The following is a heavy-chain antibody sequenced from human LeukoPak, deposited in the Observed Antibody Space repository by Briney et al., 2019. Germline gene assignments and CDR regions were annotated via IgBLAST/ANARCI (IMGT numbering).Heavy chain of an antibody. J-gene: IGHJ5*02. CDR2: IYYSGST. V-gene: IGHV4-39*01. CDR1: GGSISSTIYY. CDR3: ARCKKNYYDSSGYHGDWFDP. Sequence: SETLSLTCSVSGGSISSTIYYWGWIRQPPGKGLEWIGIIYYSGSTYYNPSLKSRVTISVDTSKNQFSLKLNSVTAAETAVYYCARCKKNYYDSSGYHGDWFDPWGQGTLVTVSS. D-gene: IGHD3-22*01.